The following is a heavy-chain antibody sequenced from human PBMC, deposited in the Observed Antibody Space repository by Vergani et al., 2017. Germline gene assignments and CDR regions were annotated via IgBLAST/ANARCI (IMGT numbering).Heavy chain of an antibody. CDR1: GFTFSNAW. CDR2: IKSKTDGGTT. CDR3: TTVLYGSERYLNVDY. V-gene: IGHV3-15*01. Sequence: EVQLVESGGGLVKPGGSLRLSCAASGFTFSNAWMSWVRQAPGKGLEWVGRIKSKTDGGTTDYAAPVKGRFTSSRDDSKNTLYLQMNSLKTEDTAVYYCTTVLYGSERYLNVDYWGQGTLVTVSS. J-gene: IGHJ4*02. D-gene: IGHD3-10*01.